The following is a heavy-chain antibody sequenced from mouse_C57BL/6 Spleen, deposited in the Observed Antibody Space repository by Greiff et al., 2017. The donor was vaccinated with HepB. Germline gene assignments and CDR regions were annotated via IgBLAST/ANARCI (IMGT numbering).Heavy chain of an antibody. CDR2: INPNYGTT. D-gene: IGHD1-1*01. V-gene: IGHV1-39*01. CDR1: GYSFTDYN. Sequence: EVQLQESGPELVKPGASVKISCKASGYSFTDYNMNWVKQSNGKSLEWIGVINPNYGTTSYNQKFKGKATLTVDQSSSTAYMQLNSLTSEDSAVYYCARSAVITTVVAKDYFDYWGQGTTLTVSS. J-gene: IGHJ2*01. CDR3: ARSAVITTVVAKDYFDY.